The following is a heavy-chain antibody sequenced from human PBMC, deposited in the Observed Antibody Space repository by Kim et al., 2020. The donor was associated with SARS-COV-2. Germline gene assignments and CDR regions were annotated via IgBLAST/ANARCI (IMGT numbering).Heavy chain of an antibody. J-gene: IGHJ4*02. D-gene: IGHD2-2*01. V-gene: IGHV4-59*01. CDR3: AIGYCSSTSCLDY. Sequence: YNPSLKSRVTISVDTSKNQCSLKLSSVTAADTAVYYCAIGYCSSTSCLDYWGQGTLVTVSS.